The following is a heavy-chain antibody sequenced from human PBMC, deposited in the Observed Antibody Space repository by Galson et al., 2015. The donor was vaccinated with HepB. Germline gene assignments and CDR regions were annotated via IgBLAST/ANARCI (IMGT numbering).Heavy chain of an antibody. Sequence: SVKVSCKASGSTFTSYDINWVRQATGQGLEWMGWMNPNSGNTGYAQKFQGGVTMTRNTSISTAYMELSSLRSEDTAVYYCASQVRGVIYFDYWGQGTLVTVSS. J-gene: IGHJ4*02. CDR1: GSTFTSYD. CDR3: ASQVRGVIYFDY. D-gene: IGHD3-10*01. V-gene: IGHV1-8*01. CDR2: MNPNSGNT.